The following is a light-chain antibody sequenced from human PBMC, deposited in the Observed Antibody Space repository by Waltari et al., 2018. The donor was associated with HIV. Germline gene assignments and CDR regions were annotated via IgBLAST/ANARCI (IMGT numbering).Light chain of an antibody. Sequence: DIQMTQSPSSLSASIGDRLTITCRASQNIGHYLNWYQQKPGRAPTLLIYSATTLQSGVPFRFSGSGSGTDFTLTITNERPEDFATYCCQQSYSSPTFGPGTTVDL. CDR2: SAT. J-gene: IGKJ3*01. V-gene: IGKV1-39*01. CDR3: QQSYSSPT. CDR1: QNIGHY.